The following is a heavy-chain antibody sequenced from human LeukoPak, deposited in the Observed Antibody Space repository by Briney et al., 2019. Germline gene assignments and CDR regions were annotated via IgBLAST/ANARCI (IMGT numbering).Heavy chain of an antibody. J-gene: IGHJ4*02. CDR1: GGSISSGDYY. CDR3: ASYYYDSSGVDY. D-gene: IGHD3-22*01. CDR2: IYYSGST. Sequence: PSETLSLTCTVSGGSISSGDYYWSWIRQPPGKGLEWIGYIYYSGSTYYNPSLNSRVTISVDTSKNQFSLKLSSVTAADTAVYYCASYYYDSSGVDYWGQGTLVTVSS. V-gene: IGHV4-30-4*08.